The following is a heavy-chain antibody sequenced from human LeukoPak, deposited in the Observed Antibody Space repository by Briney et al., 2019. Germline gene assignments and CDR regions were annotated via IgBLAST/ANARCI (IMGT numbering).Heavy chain of an antibody. CDR2: ISSNGGST. CDR3: AKDTANERTTVAYCNDY. J-gene: IGHJ4*02. D-gene: IGHD4-23*01. Sequence: GGSLRLSCSASGFTFSRYAMHWVRQAPGKGLEHVSVISSNGGSTYYADSVKGRFTISRDNSKNTLYLQMNSLRAEDTAVYYCAKDTANERTTVAYCNDYWGQGTLVTVSS. CDR1: GFTFSRYA. V-gene: IGHV3-64*04.